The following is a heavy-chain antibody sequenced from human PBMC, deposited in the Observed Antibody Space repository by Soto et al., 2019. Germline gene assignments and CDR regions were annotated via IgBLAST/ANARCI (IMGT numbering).Heavy chain of an antibody. CDR1: TFSNYA. D-gene: IGHD5-18*01. CDR2: ISDRGGST. CDR3: ARLPYSYVSLYFFDF. Sequence: TFSNYAVSWVRQSPGRGLEWVASISDRGGSTKYADSVNGRFTISRDNSRNTLFLQMDTLRAEDTAVYYCARLPYSYVSLYFFDFWGQGTLVTVSS. J-gene: IGHJ4*02. V-gene: IGHV3-23*01.